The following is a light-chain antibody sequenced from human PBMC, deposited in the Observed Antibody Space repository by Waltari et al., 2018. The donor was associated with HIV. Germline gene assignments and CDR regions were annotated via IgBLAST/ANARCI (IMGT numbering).Light chain of an antibody. J-gene: IGKJ4*01. V-gene: IGKV1-NL1*01. CDR2: GAF. CDR1: QDISNS. CDR3: QQYYDVPLT. Sequence: DIQMTQSPSSLSASIGDTVSIPCRASQDISNSVSWFQQQPGKVPKLLVHGAFILQRGVPSMFSGSGSGTNFTLTISGLQAEDFATYFCQQYYDVPLTFGGGTRVDI.